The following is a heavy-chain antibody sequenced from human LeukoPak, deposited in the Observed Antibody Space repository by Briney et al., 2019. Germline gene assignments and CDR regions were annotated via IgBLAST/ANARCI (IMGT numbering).Heavy chain of an antibody. Sequence: PGGSLRLSCAASGFTFSNYWMTWVRQAPGKGLEWVADIKQDGSEKLYVKSVRGRFTVSRDNAKMSLFLQLNSLRAEGTAVYCCARDNGVVHGVYYMDVWGKGTTVTVS. V-gene: IGHV3-7*01. J-gene: IGHJ6*03. CDR1: GFTFSNYW. CDR3: ARDNGVVHGVYYMDV. D-gene: IGHD3-3*01. CDR2: IKQDGSEK.